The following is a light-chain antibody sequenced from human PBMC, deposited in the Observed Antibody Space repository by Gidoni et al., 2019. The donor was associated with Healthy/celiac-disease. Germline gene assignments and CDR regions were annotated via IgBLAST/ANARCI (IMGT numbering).Light chain of an antibody. V-gene: IGLV1-51*01. Sequence: QSVLTQPPSVSAAPGQKVTISCSGSSSNIGNNYVSWYQQLPGTAPKLLICDNNKRPSGIPDRFSGSKSGTSATLGITGLQTGDEADYYCGTWDSSLSAYVFGGGTKLTVL. J-gene: IGLJ3*02. CDR2: DNN. CDR1: SSNIGNNY. CDR3: GTWDSSLSAYV.